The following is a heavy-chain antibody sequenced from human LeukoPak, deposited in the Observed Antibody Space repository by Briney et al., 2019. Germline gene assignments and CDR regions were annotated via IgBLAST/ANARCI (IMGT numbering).Heavy chain of an antibody. V-gene: IGHV3-48*03. CDR3: ARDGPDLLTGTTFVYYFDF. D-gene: IGHD1-20*01. CDR1: GFTFSSYE. CDR2: INSSCSTI. Sequence: GGSLRLSCAASGFTFSSYEMNWVRQAPGKGLEGVSYINSSCSTIYYPDSLKGRFTISRDNAKNSLYLQMNSLRAEDTAVYYCARDGPDLLTGTTFVYYFDFWGQGTLVTVSS. J-gene: IGHJ4*02.